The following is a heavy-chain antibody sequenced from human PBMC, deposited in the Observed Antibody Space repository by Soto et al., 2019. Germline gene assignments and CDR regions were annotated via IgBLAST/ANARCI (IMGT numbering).Heavy chain of an antibody. D-gene: IGHD6-19*01. CDR2: IYPGDSDT. Sequence: EVQLVQSGAEVKKPGESLKISCKGSGYSFTSYWIGWVRQMPGKGLEWMGIIYPGDSDTRYSPSFQGQVTISADKSISTAYLQWSSLKASDTAMYYCARLYGLVRWLVSGPCFDYWGQGTLVTVSS. CDR3: ARLYGLVRWLVSGPCFDY. J-gene: IGHJ4*02. V-gene: IGHV5-51*01. CDR1: GYSFTSYW.